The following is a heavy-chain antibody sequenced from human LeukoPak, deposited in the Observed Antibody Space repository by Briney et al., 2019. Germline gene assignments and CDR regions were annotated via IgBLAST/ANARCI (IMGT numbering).Heavy chain of an antibody. Sequence: GGSLRLSCAASGFTFSSYGMHWVRQAPGKGLEWVAVIWYDGSNKYYADSVKGRFTISRDNSKNTLYLQMNSLRAEDTSVYYCARDALVVYAFDIWGQGTMVTVSS. CDR2: IWYDGSNK. CDR1: GFTFSSYG. J-gene: IGHJ3*02. CDR3: ARDALVVYAFDI. D-gene: IGHD2-8*02. V-gene: IGHV3-33*01.